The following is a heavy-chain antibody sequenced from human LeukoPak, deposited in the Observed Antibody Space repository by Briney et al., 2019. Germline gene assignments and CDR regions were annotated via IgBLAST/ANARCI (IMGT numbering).Heavy chain of an antibody. Sequence: SETLSLTCTVSGGSISSYYWSWIRQPAGKGLEWIGRIYTSGSTNYNPSLKSRVTMSVDTSKNQFSLRLTSVSAADTAVYYCARAGGADSPQDLDYWGQGILVTVSS. D-gene: IGHD3-22*01. V-gene: IGHV4-4*07. CDR1: GGSISSYY. J-gene: IGHJ4*02. CDR3: ARAGGADSPQDLDY. CDR2: IYTSGST.